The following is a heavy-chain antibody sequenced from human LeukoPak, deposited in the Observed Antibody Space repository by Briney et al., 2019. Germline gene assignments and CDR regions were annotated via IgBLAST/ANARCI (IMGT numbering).Heavy chain of an antibody. V-gene: IGHV3-30*18. CDR2: ISPDGKIE. CDR1: GYTFSTFG. J-gene: IGHJ4*02. Sequence: PGRSLRLSCAASGYTFSTFGIHGVRQAPGKGLEWVAAISPDGKIEYYTDSVKGRFTVSRDNSKNMIYLQMNSLRGEDSAVYLCAKINNDDDYWGQGALVTVSS. D-gene: IGHD1/OR15-1a*01. CDR3: AKINNDDDY.